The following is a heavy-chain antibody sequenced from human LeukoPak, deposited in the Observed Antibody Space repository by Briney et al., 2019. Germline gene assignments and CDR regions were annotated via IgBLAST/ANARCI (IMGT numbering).Heavy chain of an antibody. CDR2: ISGSGGST. J-gene: IGHJ4*02. Sequence: GGSLRLSCAASGFTFSSYAMSWVRQAPGRGLEWVSAISGSGGSTYYADSVKGRFTISRDNSKNTLYLQMNSLSAEDTAVYYCAKDGPGLWFGELYYFDYWGQGTLVTVSS. CDR1: GFTFSSYA. V-gene: IGHV3-23*01. CDR3: AKDGPGLWFGELYYFDY. D-gene: IGHD3-10*01.